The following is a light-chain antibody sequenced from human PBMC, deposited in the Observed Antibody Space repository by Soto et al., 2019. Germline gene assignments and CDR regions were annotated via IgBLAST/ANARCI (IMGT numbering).Light chain of an antibody. J-gene: IGKJ3*01. V-gene: IGKV1-27*01. CDR3: HTYRSVPV. CDR2: AAS. Sequence: DIQMTQSPTSLSASVGDRVTITCRASQDIRNFVAWYQQKPGKAPKLLIYAASTLQSGVPSRFSGSGSGTDFNININSLQPEDVATYSCHTYRSVPVFGPGTKVEIK. CDR1: QDIRNF.